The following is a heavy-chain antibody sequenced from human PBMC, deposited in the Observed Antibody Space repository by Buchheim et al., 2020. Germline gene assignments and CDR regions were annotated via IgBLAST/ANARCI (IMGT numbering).Heavy chain of an antibody. D-gene: IGHD1-26*01. Sequence: QVQLVESGGGVVQPGRSLRLSCAASGFTFSSYAMHWVRQAPGKGLEWVAVISYDGSNKYYADSVKGRFTISRDNSKNTLYLQMNSLRAEDTAVYYCARGGVGGSYNWFDPWGQGTL. CDR3: ARGGVGGSYNWFDP. CDR2: ISYDGSNK. J-gene: IGHJ5*02. V-gene: IGHV3-30*04. CDR1: GFTFSSYA.